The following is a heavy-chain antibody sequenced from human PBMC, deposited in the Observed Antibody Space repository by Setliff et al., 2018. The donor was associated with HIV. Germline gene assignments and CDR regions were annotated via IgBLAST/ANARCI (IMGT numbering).Heavy chain of an antibody. Sequence: GASVKVSCKVSGDTLSEVSMHWVRQAPGKGLEWMGGFDPEDEETIYAQNFQGRVTMTEDTSTGTAYMELSSLRSEDTAMYYCATAYFYDSSGYWYVFDIWGQGTMVTVSS. D-gene: IGHD3-22*01. V-gene: IGHV1-24*01. J-gene: IGHJ3*02. CDR1: GDTLSEVS. CDR2: FDPEDEET. CDR3: ATAYFYDSSGYWYVFDI.